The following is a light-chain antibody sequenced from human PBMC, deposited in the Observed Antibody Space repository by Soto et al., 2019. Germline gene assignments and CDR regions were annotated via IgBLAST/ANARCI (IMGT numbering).Light chain of an antibody. Sequence: EIVMTQSPATLSVSPGERATLSCRASQSVSSNLAWYQQKPGQAPRLLFYGASTRATDIPARFSGSGSGTDCTLTISSLQSEDFAVYYCQQSNNWPYTFGQGTKLEIK. CDR1: QSVSSN. J-gene: IGKJ2*01. V-gene: IGKV3-15*01. CDR2: GAS. CDR3: QQSNNWPYT.